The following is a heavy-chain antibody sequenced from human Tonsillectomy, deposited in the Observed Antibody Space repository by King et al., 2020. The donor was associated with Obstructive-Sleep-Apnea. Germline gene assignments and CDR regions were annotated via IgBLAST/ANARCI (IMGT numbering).Heavy chain of an antibody. Sequence: QLQESGPGLVKPSETLSLTCTVSVGSIGTYYWSWIRQPPGKGLEWIGYIYYSGRSNYNPSLKRRVTITVDTSKNQFSLMLSSVTAADTAVYYCARAPYGSGIIDWFDPWGQGTLVTVSS. J-gene: IGHJ5*02. CDR3: ARAPYGSGIIDWFDP. CDR2: IYYSGRS. V-gene: IGHV4-59*01. CDR1: VGSIGTYY. D-gene: IGHD3-10*01.